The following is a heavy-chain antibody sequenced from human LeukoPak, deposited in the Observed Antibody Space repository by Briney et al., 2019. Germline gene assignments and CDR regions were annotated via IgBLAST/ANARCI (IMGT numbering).Heavy chain of an antibody. D-gene: IGHD3-10*01. CDR1: GYTFTGYF. CDR2: INPSSGGT. V-gene: IGHV1-2*06. CDR3: ARATYGSEFDP. Sequence: GASVKVSCKASGYTFTGYFMHWVRQAPGQGLEWMGRINPSSGGTNYAQKFPGRVTITRDTSISTAYMDLSSLTSDDTAAYYCARATYGSEFDPWGQGTLVTVSS. J-gene: IGHJ5*02.